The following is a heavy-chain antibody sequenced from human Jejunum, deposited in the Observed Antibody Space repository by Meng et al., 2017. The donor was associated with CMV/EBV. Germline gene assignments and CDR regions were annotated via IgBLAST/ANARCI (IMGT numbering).Heavy chain of an antibody. J-gene: IGHJ4*02. CDR2: IKQDGSEK. Sequence: SGASSGLTFSTVGWSWFRQAPGKGLEWVAHIKQDGSEKYYVDSVKGRFTISRDNTENSLFLQMNTLRAEDTAVYYCATTSGSSYWGQGALVTVSS. D-gene: IGHD6-6*01. V-gene: IGHV3-7*01. CDR3: ATTSGSSY. CDR1: GLTFSTVG.